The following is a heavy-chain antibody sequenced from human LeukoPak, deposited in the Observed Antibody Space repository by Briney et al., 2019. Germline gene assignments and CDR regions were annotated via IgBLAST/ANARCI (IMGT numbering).Heavy chain of an antibody. CDR1: GYTFTDYY. CDR3: ARANFLYCSSSTCLFDY. V-gene: IGHV1-2*02. D-gene: IGHD2-2*01. CDR2: INPNDGDT. Sequence: ASVKVYCKASGYTFTDYYMHWVRQAPGQGFEWMGLINPNDGDTNYAQKFQGRVTMTRDTSISTAHMEVSRPRSDDTAVYYCARANFLYCSSSTCLFDYWGQGTLVTVSS. J-gene: IGHJ4*02.